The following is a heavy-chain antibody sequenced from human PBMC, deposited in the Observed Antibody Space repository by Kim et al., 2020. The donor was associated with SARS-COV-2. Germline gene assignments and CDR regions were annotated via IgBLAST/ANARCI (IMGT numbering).Heavy chain of an antibody. Sequence: ASVKVSCKASGYTFTSYDINWVRQATGQGLEWMGWMNPNSGNTGYAQKFQGRVTMTRNTSISTAYMELSSLRSEDTAVYYCARGVGSSSALYYYYGMDVWGQGTTVTVSS. CDR2: MNPNSGNT. CDR1: GYTFTSYD. J-gene: IGHJ6*02. D-gene: IGHD6-6*01. V-gene: IGHV1-8*01. CDR3: ARGVGSSSALYYYYGMDV.